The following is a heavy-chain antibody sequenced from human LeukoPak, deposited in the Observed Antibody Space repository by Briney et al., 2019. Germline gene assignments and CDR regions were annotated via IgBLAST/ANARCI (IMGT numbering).Heavy chain of an antibody. D-gene: IGHD1-26*01. CDR2: IKSDGSST. Sequence: GGSLRLSCAASGFTFSNYWMHWVRQAPGKGLVWVSRIKSDGSSTNYADSVKGRFTISRDNAKNTLYLQMNSLRAEDTSMYYCTRILVGGTRAFDIWGQGTMATVSS. CDR3: TRILVGGTRAFDI. CDR1: GFTFSNYW. V-gene: IGHV3-74*01. J-gene: IGHJ3*02.